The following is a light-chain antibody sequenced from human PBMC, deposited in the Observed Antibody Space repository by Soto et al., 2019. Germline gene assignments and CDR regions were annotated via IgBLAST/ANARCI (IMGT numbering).Light chain of an antibody. CDR2: GVF. V-gene: IGKV3-20*01. J-gene: IGKJ2*01. Sequence: ETVLTQSPGTVSLSPGERATLSCTTSQTDNSDYLAWYQQKPGQAPRLLIYGVFNRATGIPDRFSGSGSGTYFTLTISGLELEDPAVYYCRHYDGSPRTFGQGTNLEI. CDR3: RHYDGSPRT. CDR1: QTDNSDY.